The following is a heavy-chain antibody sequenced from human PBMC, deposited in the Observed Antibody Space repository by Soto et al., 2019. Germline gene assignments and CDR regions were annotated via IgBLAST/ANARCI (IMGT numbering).Heavy chain of an antibody. V-gene: IGHV4-39*01. D-gene: IGHD2-2*01. CDR1: GGSISSSSYY. CDR3: ARQGYCSSTSCSPDYYYYMDV. CDR2: IYYSGST. Sequence: QLQLQESGPGLVKPSETLSLTCTVSGGSISSSSYYWGWIRQPPGKGLEWIGSIYYSGSTYYNPSLKSRVTISVDTSKNQFSLKLSSVTAADTAVYYCARQGYCSSTSCSPDYYYYMDVWGKGTTVTVSS. J-gene: IGHJ6*03.